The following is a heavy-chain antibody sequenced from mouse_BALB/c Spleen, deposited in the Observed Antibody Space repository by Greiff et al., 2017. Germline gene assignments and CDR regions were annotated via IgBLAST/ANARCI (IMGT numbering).Heavy chain of an antibody. D-gene: IGHD2-10*01. V-gene: IGHV5-6*01. J-gene: IGHJ2*01. Sequence: EVKLVESGGDLVKPGGFLKLSCAASGFTFSSYGMSWVRQTPDKRLEWVATISSGGSYTYYPDSVKGRFTISRDNAKNTLYLQMSSLKSEDTAMYYCARQGAYYGNYRGYFDYWGQGTTLTVSS. CDR1: GFTFSSYG. CDR2: ISSGGSYT. CDR3: ARQGAYYGNYRGYFDY.